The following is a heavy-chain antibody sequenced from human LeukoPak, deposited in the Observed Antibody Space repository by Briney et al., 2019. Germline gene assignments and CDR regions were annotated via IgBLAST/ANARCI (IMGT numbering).Heavy chain of an antibody. J-gene: IGHJ4*02. Sequence: GGSLRLPCAASGFTFDDYAMHWVRQAPGKGLEWVSTIGWNSGSIGYADSVKGRFTISRDNAKDSLYLQMSSLRAEDTAFYYCAKDGRWLQLEYYFDYWGQGTLVTVSS. CDR3: AKDGRWLQLEYYFDY. V-gene: IGHV3-9*01. D-gene: IGHD5-24*01. CDR1: GFTFDDYA. CDR2: IGWNSGSI.